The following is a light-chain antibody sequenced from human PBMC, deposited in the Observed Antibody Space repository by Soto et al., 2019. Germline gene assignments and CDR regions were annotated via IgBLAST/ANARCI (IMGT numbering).Light chain of an antibody. Sequence: LVLTQAPATLSVSPGERATLSCRASQSVSSNLAWYQQKPGQAPRLLIYGASTRATGIPARFSGSGSGTEFTLTISSLQSEDFAVYYCQQYNSWPRTFGQGTKVDIK. V-gene: IGKV3-15*01. CDR3: QQYNSWPRT. J-gene: IGKJ1*01. CDR1: QSVSSN. CDR2: GAS.